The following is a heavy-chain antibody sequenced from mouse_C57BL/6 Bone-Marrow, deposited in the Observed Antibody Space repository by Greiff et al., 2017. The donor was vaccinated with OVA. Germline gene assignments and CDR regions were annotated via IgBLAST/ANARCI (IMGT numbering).Heavy chain of an antibody. CDR3: TRHDYDAAGFAY. CDR1: GYTFTDYE. D-gene: IGHD2-4*01. Sequence: VQRVESGAELVRPGASVTLSCKASGYTFTDYEMHWVKQTPVHGLEWIGAIDPETGGTAYNQKFKGKAILTADKSSSTAYMELRSLTSEDSAVYYCTRHDYDAAGFAYWGQGTLVTVSA. V-gene: IGHV1-15*01. J-gene: IGHJ3*01. CDR2: IDPETGGT.